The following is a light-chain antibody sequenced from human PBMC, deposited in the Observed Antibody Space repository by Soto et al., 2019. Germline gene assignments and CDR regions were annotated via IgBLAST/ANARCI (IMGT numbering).Light chain of an antibody. J-gene: IGLJ3*02. CDR2: GNS. Sequence: QSVLTRPPSVSGAPGQRVTISCTGSSSKIGAGYDVHWYQQLPGTAPKLLIYGNSNRPSGVPDRFSGSKTGTSASLAITGLQAEDEADYYCQSYDSSLSGWVFGGGTKVTVL. CDR3: QSYDSSLSGWV. V-gene: IGLV1-40*01. CDR1: SSKIGAGYD.